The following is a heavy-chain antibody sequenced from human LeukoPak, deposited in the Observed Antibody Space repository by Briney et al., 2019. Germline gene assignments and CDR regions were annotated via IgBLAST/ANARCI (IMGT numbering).Heavy chain of an antibody. CDR3: ARGSVAGNHAFDI. Sequence: PGGSLRLSCAASGFSVRSNYMTWVRQATGKGLEWVSGIGTAGDTYYPGSVKGRFTISRENAKNSLYLQMNSLRAGDTAVYYCARGSVAGNHAFDIWGQGTMVTVSS. CDR2: IGTAGDT. V-gene: IGHV3-13*01. CDR1: GFSVRSNY. J-gene: IGHJ3*02. D-gene: IGHD6-19*01.